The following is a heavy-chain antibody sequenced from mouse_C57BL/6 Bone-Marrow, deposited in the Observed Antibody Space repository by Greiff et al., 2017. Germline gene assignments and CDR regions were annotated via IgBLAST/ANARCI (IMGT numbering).Heavy chain of an antibody. Sequence: VQLQESDAELVKPGASVKISCKVSGYTFTDHTIHWMKQRPEQGLEWIGYIYPRDGSTKYNEKFKGKATLTADKSSSTAYMQLNSLTSEDSAVYFCARRGGKVATDWYFDVWGTGTTVTVSS. CDR2: IYPRDGST. D-gene: IGHD1-1*01. CDR3: ARRGGKVATDWYFDV. CDR1: GYTFTDHT. V-gene: IGHV1-78*01. J-gene: IGHJ1*03.